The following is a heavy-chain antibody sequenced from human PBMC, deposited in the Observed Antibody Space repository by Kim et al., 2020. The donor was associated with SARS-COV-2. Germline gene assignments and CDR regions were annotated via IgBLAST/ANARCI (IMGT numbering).Heavy chain of an antibody. D-gene: IGHD3-10*01. CDR2: IYYSGST. Sequence: SETLSLTCTVSGGSISSGGYYWSWIRQHPGKDLEWIGYIYYSGSTYYNPSLKSRVTISVDTSKNQFSLKLSSVTAADTAVYYCARRRLSITMVRGVRGDWFDPWGQGTLVTVSS. CDR3: ARRRLSITMVRGVRGDWFDP. V-gene: IGHV4-31*03. J-gene: IGHJ5*02. CDR1: GGSISSGGYY.